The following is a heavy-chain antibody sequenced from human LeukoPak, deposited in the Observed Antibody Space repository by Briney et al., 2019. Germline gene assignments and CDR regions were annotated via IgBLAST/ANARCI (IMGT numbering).Heavy chain of an antibody. Sequence: ASVKVSCKASGYTFTGYYIHWVRQAPGQGLEWMGWISAYNGNTNYAQKLQGRVTMTTDTSTSTAYMELRSLRSDDTAVYYCARDGVYNWNVEPKYWFDPWGQGTLVTVSS. D-gene: IGHD1-20*01. J-gene: IGHJ5*02. CDR2: ISAYNGNT. CDR1: GYTFTGYY. V-gene: IGHV1-18*04. CDR3: ARDGVYNWNVEPKYWFDP.